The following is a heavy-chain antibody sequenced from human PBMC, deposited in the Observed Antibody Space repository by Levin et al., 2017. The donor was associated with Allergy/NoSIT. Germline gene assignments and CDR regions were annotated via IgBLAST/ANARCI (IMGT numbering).Heavy chain of an antibody. D-gene: IGHD6-13*01. CDR3: AMSGGQQLVHDGYYYYYYMDV. CDR1: GGSISSGSYY. V-gene: IGHV4-61*02. Sequence: SQTLSLTCTVSGGSISSGSYYWSWIRQPAGKGLEWIGRIYTSGSTNYNPSLKSRVTISVDTSKNQFSLKLSSVTAADTAVYYCAMSGGQQLVHDGYYYYYYMDVWGKGTTVTVSS. CDR2: IYTSGST. J-gene: IGHJ6*03.